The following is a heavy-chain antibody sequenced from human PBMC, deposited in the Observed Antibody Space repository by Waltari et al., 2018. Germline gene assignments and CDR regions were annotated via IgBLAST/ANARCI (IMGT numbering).Heavy chain of an antibody. CDR1: GFSFRSYS. CDR3: ARDPGSGSYFDY. D-gene: IGHD1-26*01. V-gene: IGHV3-21*02. J-gene: IGHJ4*02. Sequence: EVQLVESGGGLVKPGGSLRLSCAASGFSFRSYSRGWGRQAPGKGLQGVSTISSTSSYIYDTDSLRGRFAISRDNARDSLYLQMNSLRAEDTAVYYCARDPGSGSYFDYWGQGTLVTVSS. CDR2: ISSTSSYI.